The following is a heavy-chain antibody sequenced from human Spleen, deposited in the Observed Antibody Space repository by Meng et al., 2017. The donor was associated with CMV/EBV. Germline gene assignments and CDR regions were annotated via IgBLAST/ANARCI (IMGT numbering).Heavy chain of an antibody. CDR2: INPKSGGT. Sequence: ASVKVSCKTSGYSFSDYYIHWLRQAPGQGLEWMGWINPKSGGTNSPQKFQGRLTLTRDTSITTASMELSGLRSDDTAVYYCARQKGSIRTNYFDSWGQGTLVTVSS. V-gene: IGHV1-2*02. D-gene: IGHD1-1*01. CDR1: GYSFSDYY. CDR3: ARQKGSIRTNYFDS. J-gene: IGHJ5*01.